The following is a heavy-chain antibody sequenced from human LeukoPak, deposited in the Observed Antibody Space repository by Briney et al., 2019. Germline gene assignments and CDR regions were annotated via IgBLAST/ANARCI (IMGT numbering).Heavy chain of an antibody. CDR1: GFTFSSYA. J-gene: IGHJ4*02. CDR2: ISYDGSNK. V-gene: IGHV3-30-3*01. D-gene: IGHD3-16*02. CDR3: ARRGFGRLGELS. Sequence: PGGSLRLSCAASGFTFSSYAMHWVRQAPGKGLEWVAVISYDGSNKYYADSVKGRFTISRDNSKNTLYLQMNSLRAEDTAVYYCARRGFGRLGELSWGQGTLVTVSS.